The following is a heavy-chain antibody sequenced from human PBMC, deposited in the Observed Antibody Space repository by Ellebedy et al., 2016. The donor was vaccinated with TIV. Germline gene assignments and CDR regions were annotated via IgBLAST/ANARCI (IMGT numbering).Heavy chain of an antibody. CDR2: INHSGST. D-gene: IGHD2-2*01. V-gene: IGHV4-34*01. Sequence: SETLSLTXAVYGGSFSGYYWSWIRQPPGKGLEWIGEINHSGSTNYNPSLKSRVTISVDTSKNQFSLKLSSVTAADTAVYYCARGASQGEYCSSTSCSRPIFDLWGRGTLVTVSS. CDR3: ARGASQGEYCSSTSCSRPIFDL. J-gene: IGHJ2*01. CDR1: GGSFSGYY.